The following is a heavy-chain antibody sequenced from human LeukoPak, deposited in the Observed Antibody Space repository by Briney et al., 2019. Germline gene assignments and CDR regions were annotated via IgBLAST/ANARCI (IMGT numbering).Heavy chain of an antibody. CDR3: AASRPGGGSVRIPHY. D-gene: IGHD1-14*01. CDR2: IVVGSGNT. J-gene: IGHJ4*02. Sequence: ASVKVSCKASGFTFTSSAMQWVRHARGQRLEWIGWIVVGSGNTNYAQKFQERVTITRDMSTSTAYMELSSLRSEDTAVYYCAASRPGGGSVRIPHYWGQGTLVTVSS. V-gene: IGHV1-58*02. CDR1: GFTFTSSA.